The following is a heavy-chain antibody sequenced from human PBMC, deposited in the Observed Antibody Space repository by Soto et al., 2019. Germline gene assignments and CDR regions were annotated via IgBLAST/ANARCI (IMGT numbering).Heavy chain of an antibody. V-gene: IGHV3-23*01. Sequence: EVQLLESGGGLVQPGGSLRLSCAASGFTFSSYDMTWVRQPPGKGLEWVPTVSGGGGGTYYADSVKGRFTISRDNTKNTLYLQMNSLRAEDTAVYYCAKRGIFGANDYWGQGTLLTVSS. CDR1: GFTFSSYD. D-gene: IGHD3-3*01. J-gene: IGHJ4*02. CDR2: VSGGGGGT. CDR3: AKRGIFGANDY.